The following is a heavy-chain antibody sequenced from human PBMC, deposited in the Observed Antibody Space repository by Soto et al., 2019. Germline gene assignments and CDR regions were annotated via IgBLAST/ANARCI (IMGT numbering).Heavy chain of an antibody. Sequence: PSETLSLTCTVSGGSISSGDYYWSWIRQPPGKGLEWIGYIYYSGSTYYNPSLKSRVTISVDTSKNQFSLKLSSVTAADTAVYYCASLPLYCSSTSCYFSADVWGQGTTVTVSS. CDR1: GGSISSGDYY. CDR2: IYYSGST. J-gene: IGHJ6*02. D-gene: IGHD2-2*01. V-gene: IGHV4-30-4*01. CDR3: ASLPLYCSSTSCYFSADV.